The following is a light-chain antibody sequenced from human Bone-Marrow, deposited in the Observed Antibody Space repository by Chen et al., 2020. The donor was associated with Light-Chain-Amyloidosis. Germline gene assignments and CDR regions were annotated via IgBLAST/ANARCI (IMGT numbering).Light chain of an antibody. CDR3: QQYGTSPLT. CDR2: GSS. CDR1: QTISSNY. J-gene: IGKJ4*01. V-gene: IGKV3-20*01. Sequence: EIVLTQSPGTLSLSPGEGANLSCRASQTISSNYLTWYQQKFGQAPRLPIYGSSSRATGIPARFTGSGAGTDFTLTITRLVPEDCAMYYCQQYGTSPLTFGVGTKVEIK.